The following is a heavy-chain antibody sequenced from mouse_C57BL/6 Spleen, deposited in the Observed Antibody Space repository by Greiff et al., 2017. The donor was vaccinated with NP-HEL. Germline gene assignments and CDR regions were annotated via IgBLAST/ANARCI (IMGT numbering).Heavy chain of an antibody. J-gene: IGHJ2*03. CDR2: IYPGSGST. CDR3: ARDGYQFDY. Sequence: VQLQQSGAELVKPGASVKMSCKASGYTFTSYWITWVKQRPGPGLERIGEIYPGSGSTNYNEKFKSNATLTVDTSSSTAYMHLSSLTSEDSAVYDCARDGYQFDYWGKGTSLTVSS. D-gene: IGHD2-3*01. CDR1: GYTFTSYW. V-gene: IGHV1-55*01.